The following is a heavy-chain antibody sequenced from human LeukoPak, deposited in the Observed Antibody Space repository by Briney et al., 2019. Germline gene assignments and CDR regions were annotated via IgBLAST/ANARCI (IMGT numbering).Heavy chain of an antibody. Sequence: PGRSLRLSCAASGFIFNSYAIHWVRQAPGRGLEWVAVISYDGSNKYYADSVKGRFTISRDNSKNTLYLQMNSLRAEDTAVYYCARGLRYFDWLSRGYYYYGMDVWGQGTTVTVSS. CDR2: ISYDGSNK. CDR3: ARGLRYFDWLSRGYYYYGMDV. D-gene: IGHD3-9*01. V-gene: IGHV3-30*04. CDR1: GFIFNSYA. J-gene: IGHJ6*02.